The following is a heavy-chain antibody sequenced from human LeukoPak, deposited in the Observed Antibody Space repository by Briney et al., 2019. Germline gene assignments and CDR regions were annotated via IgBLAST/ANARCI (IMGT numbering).Heavy chain of an antibody. D-gene: IGHD3-3*01. CDR1: GYTFTSYG. CDR2: ISAYNGNT. V-gene: IGHV1-18*01. J-gene: IGHJ4*02. Sequence: ASVKVSCKASGYTFTSYGISWVRQAPGQGLEWMGWISAYNGNTNYAQKLQGRVTMTTDTSTSTAYMELRSLRSDDTAVYYCARPRNYDFWSGPYYFDYWGQGTLVTVSS. CDR3: ARPRNYDFWSGPYYFDY.